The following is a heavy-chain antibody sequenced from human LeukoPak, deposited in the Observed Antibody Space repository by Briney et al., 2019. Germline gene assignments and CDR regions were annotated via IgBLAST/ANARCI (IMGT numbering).Heavy chain of an antibody. V-gene: IGHV3-23*01. Sequence: GGSLRLSCAASGFTFSSYAMSWVRQAPGKGLEWVSAISGSGGSTYYADSVKGRFTISRDNSKNTLYLQMNSLRAEDTAVYYCAKLGYYDILTGSMEWGQGTLVTVSS. D-gene: IGHD3-9*01. J-gene: IGHJ4*02. CDR2: ISGSGGST. CDR3: AKLGYYDILTGSME. CDR1: GFTFSSYA.